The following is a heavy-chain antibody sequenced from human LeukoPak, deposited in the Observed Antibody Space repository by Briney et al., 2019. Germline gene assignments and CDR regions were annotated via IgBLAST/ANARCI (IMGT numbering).Heavy chain of an antibody. Sequence: ASVKVSCKASGYTFTDYYMHWVRQDPGQGLEWMVWINPNSGGTNYAQKFQGRVTMTIDTSISTAYLEVPGLRSDDTAVYYCVRGEGSSIDYWGQGTLVTVSS. D-gene: IGHD6-13*01. CDR2: INPNSGGT. CDR3: VRGEGSSIDY. V-gene: IGHV1-2*02. J-gene: IGHJ4*02. CDR1: GYTFTDYY.